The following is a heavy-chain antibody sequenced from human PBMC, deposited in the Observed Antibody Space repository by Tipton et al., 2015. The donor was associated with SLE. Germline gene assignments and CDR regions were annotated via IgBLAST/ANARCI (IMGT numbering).Heavy chain of an antibody. J-gene: IGHJ2*01. V-gene: IGHV4-38-2*01. CDR1: GYSISSGYY. CDR3: ARSESHFDL. CDR2: IYHSGST. Sequence: TLSLTCAVSGYSISSGYYWGWIRQPPGKGLEWIGSIYHSGSTNYNPSLKSRVTISVDTSKNQFSLKLCSVTAADTAVYYCARSESHFDLWGRGTLVTVSS.